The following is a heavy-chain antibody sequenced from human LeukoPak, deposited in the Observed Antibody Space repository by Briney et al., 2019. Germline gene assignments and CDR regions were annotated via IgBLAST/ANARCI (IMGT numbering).Heavy chain of an antibody. J-gene: IGHJ4*02. CDR3: ARDLGSGSYYTPLDY. CDR1: GYTFTSYD. V-gene: IGHV1-69*05. Sequence: SVKVSCKASGYTFTSYDINWLRQASGQGLEWMGGIIPIFGTANYAQKFQGRVTITTDESTSTAYMELSSLRSEDTAVYYCARDLGSGSYYTPLDYWGQGTLVTVSS. CDR2: IIPIFGTA. D-gene: IGHD3-10*01.